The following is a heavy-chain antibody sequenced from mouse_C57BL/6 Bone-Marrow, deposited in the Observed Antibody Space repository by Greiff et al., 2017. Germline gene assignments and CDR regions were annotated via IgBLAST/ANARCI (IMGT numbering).Heavy chain of an antibody. V-gene: IGHV1-59*01. Sequence: QVHVKPPGAELVRPGTSVKLSCKASGYTFTSYWMHWVKQRPGQGLEWIGVIDPSDSYTNYNQKFKGKATLTVDTSSSTAYMQLSSLTSEDSAVYYCARGPTMITTGYYFDYWGQGTTLTVSS. CDR1: GYTFTSYW. CDR3: ARGPTMITTGYYFDY. D-gene: IGHD2-4*01. CDR2: IDPSDSYT. J-gene: IGHJ2*01.